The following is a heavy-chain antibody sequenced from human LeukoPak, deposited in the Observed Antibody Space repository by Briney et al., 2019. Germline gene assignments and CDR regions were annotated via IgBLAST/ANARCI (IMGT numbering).Heavy chain of an antibody. D-gene: IGHD3-22*01. V-gene: IGHV3-23*01. Sequence: GGSLRLSCAASGFTFRNFAMSWVRQAPGKGLEWVSSISGADGDNIYYADSVKGRFTISRDNSKNTLYLQMNRLSAEDTAVYFCAKMKGLYYYDSAGYSDNWGQGTLVTVSS. CDR1: GFTFRNFA. CDR3: AKMKGLYYYDSAGYSDN. CDR2: ISGADGDNI. J-gene: IGHJ4*02.